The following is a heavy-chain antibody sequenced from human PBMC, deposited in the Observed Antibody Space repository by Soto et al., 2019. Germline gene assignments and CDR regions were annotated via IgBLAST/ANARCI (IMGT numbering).Heavy chain of an antibody. D-gene: IGHD3-10*01. V-gene: IGHV3-48*01. Sequence: GGSLRLSCAPSGFTFSSYSMNWVRQAPGKGLEWVSYISPSSSTIFYADSVKGRFTISRDNAKNSLYLQMNSLRAEDTAVYFCARAAGATYDIWGQGTKVTVSS. J-gene: IGHJ3*02. CDR1: GFTFSSYS. CDR3: ARAAGATYDI. CDR2: ISPSSSTI.